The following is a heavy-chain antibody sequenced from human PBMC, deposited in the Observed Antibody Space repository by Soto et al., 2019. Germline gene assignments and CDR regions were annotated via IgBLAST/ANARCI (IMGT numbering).Heavy chain of an antibody. J-gene: IGHJ6*02. CDR1: GYSFTNYW. CDR3: ARGGSSWDYYYYGMDV. V-gene: IGHV5-51*01. CDR2: IYPGDSDT. Sequence: GESLKISCKGSGYSFTNYWIGWVRQMPGKGLEWMGIIYPGDSDTRYSPSFKDQVTISADKSISTAYLQWSSLRASDTAMYYCARGGSSWDYYYYGMDVWGQGTTVTVSS. D-gene: IGHD6-13*01.